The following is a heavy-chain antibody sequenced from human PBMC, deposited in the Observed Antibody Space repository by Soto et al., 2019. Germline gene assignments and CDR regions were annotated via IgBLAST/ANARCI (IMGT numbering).Heavy chain of an antibody. CDR2: IYHSGRT. V-gene: IGHV4-30-2*01. J-gene: IGHJ4*02. CDR1: GGSISSGGYS. D-gene: IGHD3-16*01. CDR3: ARGPPFH. Sequence: QLQLQESGSGLVKPSQTLSLTCAVSGGSISSGGYSWSWIRQPPGKGLEWIGSIYHSGRTYYNPTLNSRVTMSADKSKNPFSLTLSSVTAADTAVYYCARGPPFHWGQGTLVTVSS.